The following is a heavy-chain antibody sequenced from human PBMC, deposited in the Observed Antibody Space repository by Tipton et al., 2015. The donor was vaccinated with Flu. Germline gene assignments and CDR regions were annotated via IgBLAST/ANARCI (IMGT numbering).Heavy chain of an antibody. CDR2: VYFSGTN. CDR3: ARDPFYYDILTGYKSGGMDV. J-gene: IGHJ6*02. CDR1: GVSINSSNYY. Sequence: TLSLTCTVSGVSINSSNYYWAWIRQPPGKGLEWIGSVYFSGTNYYNRSLKRRVTISIDTSKNQFSLKMNSVTAADTAVYYCARDPFYYDILTGYKSGGMDVWGQGP. D-gene: IGHD3-9*01. V-gene: IGHV4-39*07.